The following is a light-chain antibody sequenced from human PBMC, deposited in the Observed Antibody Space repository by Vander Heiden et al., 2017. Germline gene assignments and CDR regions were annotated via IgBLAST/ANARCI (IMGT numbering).Light chain of an antibody. Sequence: SYDLTQPPSVSVSPGQTLRITCSGDKVGDNYVSLYHQKPGQSPVLVVYQDSKRPSGIPERFSGSNSGNTATLTISGTQAVDEADYYCQAWDSSTDVVFGGGTKLTVL. CDR1: KVGDNY. CDR2: QDS. V-gene: IGLV3-1*01. CDR3: QAWDSSTDVV. J-gene: IGLJ2*01.